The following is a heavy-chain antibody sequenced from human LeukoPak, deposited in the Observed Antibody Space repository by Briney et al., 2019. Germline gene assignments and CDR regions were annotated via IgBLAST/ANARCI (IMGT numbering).Heavy chain of an antibody. CDR3: AKAVVVVPAATPFDY. CDR1: GFTFSTFA. V-gene: IGHV3-23*01. D-gene: IGHD2-2*01. Sequence: GGSLRLSCAASGFTFSTFAMIWVRQPPGKGLEWVSSISGSGSTTNYADSLKGRFIISRDNSEKKLYLQMNSLRAEDTAVYYCAKAVVVVPAATPFDYWGQGTLVTVSS. J-gene: IGHJ4*02. CDR2: ISGSGSTT.